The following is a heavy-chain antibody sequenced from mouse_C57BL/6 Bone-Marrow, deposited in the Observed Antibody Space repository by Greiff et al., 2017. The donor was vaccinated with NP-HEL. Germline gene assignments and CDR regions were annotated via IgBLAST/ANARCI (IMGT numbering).Heavy chain of an antibody. CDR3: ARNLVVATRYFDV. CDR1: GYTFTSYG. V-gene: IGHV1-81*01. D-gene: IGHD1-1*01. J-gene: IGHJ1*03. Sequence: VKLMESGAELARPGASVKLSCKASGYTFTSYGISWVKQRTGQGLEWIGEIYPRSGNTYYNEKFKGKATLTADKSSSTAYMELRSLTSEDSAVYFCARNLVVATRYFDVWGTGTTVTVSS. CDR2: IYPRSGNT.